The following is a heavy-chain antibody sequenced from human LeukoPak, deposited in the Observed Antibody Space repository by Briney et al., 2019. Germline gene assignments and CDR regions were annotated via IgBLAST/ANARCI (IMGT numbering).Heavy chain of an antibody. Sequence: SETLSLTCTVSGDSISSRTFYWGWIRQPPGKGLEWIGYICGSGSTNFNPSLKSRVTMSVDTSKNQISLKLSFVTAADTAMYYCARSTMVNTATGWFDPWGQGTLVTVSS. CDR1: GDSISSRTFY. V-gene: IGHV4-61*05. J-gene: IGHJ5*02. D-gene: IGHD4/OR15-4a*01. CDR2: ICGSGST. CDR3: ARSTMVNTATGWFDP.